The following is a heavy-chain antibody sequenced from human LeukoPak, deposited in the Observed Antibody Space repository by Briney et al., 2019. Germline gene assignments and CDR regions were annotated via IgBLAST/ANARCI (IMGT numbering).Heavy chain of an antibody. CDR1: GFTFSSYS. V-gene: IGHV3-48*02. D-gene: IGHD4-11*01. CDR2: ISSSSSTI. J-gene: IGHJ6*03. CDR3: ARANDYSNYYYNYMDV. Sequence: GGSLRLSCAASGFTFSSYSMNWVRQAPGKGLEWVSYISSSSSTIYYADSVKGRFTISRDNAKNSLYLQMNSLRDEDTAVYYCARANDYSNYYYNYMDVWGKGTTVTVSS.